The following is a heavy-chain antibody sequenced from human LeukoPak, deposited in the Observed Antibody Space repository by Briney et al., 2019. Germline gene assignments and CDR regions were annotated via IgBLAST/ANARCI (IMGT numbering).Heavy chain of an antibody. CDR1: GYTFTGYY. V-gene: IGHV1-2*02. CDR2: INPNSGGT. Sequence: ASVKVACKASGYTFTGYYMHWVRQAPGQGLEWMGWINPNSGGTNYAQKFQGRVTMTRDTSISTAYMELSRLRSDDTAVYYCARGHLAVTTLGYWGQGTLVTVSS. CDR3: ARGHLAVTTLGY. J-gene: IGHJ4*02. D-gene: IGHD4-17*01.